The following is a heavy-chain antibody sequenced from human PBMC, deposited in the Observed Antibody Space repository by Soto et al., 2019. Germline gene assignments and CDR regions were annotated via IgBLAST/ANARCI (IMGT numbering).Heavy chain of an antibody. J-gene: IGHJ6*02. D-gene: IGHD2-2*03. CDR2: ISYSGST. CDR3: ARLNGYCISTNCHAYYGMDV. CDR1: GVSISSDSYY. V-gene: IGHV4-39*01. Sequence: SETLSLTCTVSGVSISSDSYYWVWIRQSPEKGLEWIASISYSGSTYYNPTLKSRLIISVDTSKSQFSLKLSSVTAADTAVYYCARLNGYCISTNCHAYYGMDVWGQGTTVTVSS.